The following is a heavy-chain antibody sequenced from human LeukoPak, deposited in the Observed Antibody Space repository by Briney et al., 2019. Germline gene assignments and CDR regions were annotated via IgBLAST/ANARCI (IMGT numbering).Heavy chain of an antibody. Sequence: GGSLRLSCAASGFTFSSYAMSWVRQAPGKGLEWVAVISYDGSNKYYADSVKGRFTISRDNSKNTLYLQMNSLRAEDTAVYYCAKDIEYQLLYDDYYYYYGMDVWGQGTTVTVSS. CDR2: ISYDGSNK. CDR3: AKDIEYQLLYDDYYYYYGMDV. D-gene: IGHD2-2*02. CDR1: GFTFSSYA. V-gene: IGHV3-30*18. J-gene: IGHJ6*02.